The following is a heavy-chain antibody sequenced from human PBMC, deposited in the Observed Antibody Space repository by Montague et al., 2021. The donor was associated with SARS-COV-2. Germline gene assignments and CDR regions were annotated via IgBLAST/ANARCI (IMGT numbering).Heavy chain of an antibody. CDR1: GFAVSTNE. D-gene: IGHD2-8*01. Sequence: SLRLSCAASGFAVSTNEISWVRQAPGKGLEWVSVTFIDGITYYAGSVQGRFTISRDTDRNTLFLHMNSLRADDRGVYYCARDKGVSANQRFDCWGQGTLVTVSS. J-gene: IGHJ4*02. CDR2: TFIDGIT. V-gene: IGHV3-66*01. CDR3: ARDKGVSANQRFDC.